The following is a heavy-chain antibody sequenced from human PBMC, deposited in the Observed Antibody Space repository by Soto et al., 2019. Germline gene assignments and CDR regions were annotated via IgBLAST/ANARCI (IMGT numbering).Heavy chain of an antibody. D-gene: IGHD2-2*01. CDR1: GFTFSSYA. CDR2: ISYDGSNK. J-gene: IGHJ6*02. CDR3: ARDYCSSTSCYGGGYYYYGMDV. Sequence: QVQLVESGGGVVQPGRSLRLSCAASGFTFSSYAMHWVRQAPGKGLEWVAVISYDGSNKYYADSVKGRFTISRDNSKNTLYLQMKSLRAEDTAVYYCARDYCSSTSCYGGGYYYYGMDVWGQGTTVTVSS. V-gene: IGHV3-30-3*01.